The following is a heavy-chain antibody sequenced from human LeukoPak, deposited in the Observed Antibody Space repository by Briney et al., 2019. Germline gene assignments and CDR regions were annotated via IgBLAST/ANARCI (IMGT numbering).Heavy chain of an antibody. V-gene: IGHV1-18*01. D-gene: IGHD6-13*01. CDR3: ARSSPYIATAVDY. Sequence: ASVKVSCKASGYTFTSYGITWVRQAPGQGLEWMGWIGSYNSNTNYAQNLQGRVTMTTDTSTSTAYMELRSLRSDDTAVYYCARSSPYIATAVDYWGQGTLVTVSS. J-gene: IGHJ4*02. CDR2: IGSYNSNT. CDR1: GYTFTSYG.